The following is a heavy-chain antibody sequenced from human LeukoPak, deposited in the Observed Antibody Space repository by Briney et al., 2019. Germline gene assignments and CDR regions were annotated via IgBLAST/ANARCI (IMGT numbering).Heavy chain of an antibody. J-gene: IGHJ4*02. CDR3: ARAINNWNGKYYFDY. D-gene: IGHD1-20*01. Sequence: GGSLRLSCAASGFTFSSYSMNWVRQAPGKGLEWVSYISSSSTIYYADSVKGRFTISRDNAKNSLYLQMNSLRAEDTAVYYCARAINNWNGKYYFDYWGQGTLVTVSS. V-gene: IGHV3-48*01. CDR1: GFTFSSYS. CDR2: ISSSSTI.